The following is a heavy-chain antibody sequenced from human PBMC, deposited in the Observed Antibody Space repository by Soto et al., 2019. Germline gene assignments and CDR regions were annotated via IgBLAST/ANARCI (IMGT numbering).Heavy chain of an antibody. J-gene: IGHJ4*02. CDR1: GFTFSSYG. CDR2: ISSSSGNTI. Sequence: EVQLVESGGGLVQPGGSLRLSCAASGFTFSSYGMNWVRQAPGKGLEWVSYISSSSGNTINYADSVKGRFTISRDNSKNSLYLQMSSLRAEDTALYYCARDLWDDLAGGESDYWGQGTLVTVSS. CDR3: ARDLWDDLAGGESDY. V-gene: IGHV3-48*01. D-gene: IGHD3-16*01.